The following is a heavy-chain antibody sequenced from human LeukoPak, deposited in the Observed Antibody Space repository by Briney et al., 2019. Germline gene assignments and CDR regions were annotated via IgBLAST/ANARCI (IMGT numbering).Heavy chain of an antibody. CDR3: ARVDLLRFLEWSPEDYFDY. J-gene: IGHJ4*02. D-gene: IGHD3-3*01. Sequence: SETLSLTCTVSGGSISSSSYYWGWIRQPPGKGLEWIGSIYYSGSTYYSPSLKSRVTISVDTSKNQSSLKLSSVTAADTAVYYCARVDLLRFLEWSPEDYFDYWGQGTLVTVSS. CDR2: IYYSGST. CDR1: GGSISSSSYY. V-gene: IGHV4-39*07.